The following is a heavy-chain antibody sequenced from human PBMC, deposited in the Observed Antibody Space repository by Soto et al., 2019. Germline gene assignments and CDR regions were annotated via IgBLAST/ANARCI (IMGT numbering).Heavy chain of an antibody. J-gene: IGHJ3*02. V-gene: IGHV1-2*04. D-gene: IGHD3-9*01. CDR2: INPNSGGT. CDR1: GYTFTGYY. CDR3: ARASRPTAKQLRYFDWTPFFDI. Sequence: ASVKVSCKASGYTFTGYYMHWVRQAPGQGLEWMGWINPNSGGTNYAQKFQGWVTMTRDTSISTAYMELSRLRSDDTAVYYCARASRPTAKQLRYFDWTPFFDIWGQGTMVTVSS.